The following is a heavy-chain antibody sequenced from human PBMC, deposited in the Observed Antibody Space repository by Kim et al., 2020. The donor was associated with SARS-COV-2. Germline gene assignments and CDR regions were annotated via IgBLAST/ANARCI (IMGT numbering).Heavy chain of an antibody. CDR3: ARDCGGSRYSGSKFLFDD. D-gene: IGHD2-15*01. V-gene: IGHV3-66*01. J-gene: IGHJ4*02. CDR1: GFTVSNNY. CDR2: ISTGGSI. Sequence: GGSLRLSCAASGFTVSNNYMSWVRQAPGKGLEWVSVISTGGSIYFADSVKGRFAISRDTSKNTLYLQMNSLRAEDTAVYYCARDCGGSRYSGSKFLFDDWGQGTLVTVSS.